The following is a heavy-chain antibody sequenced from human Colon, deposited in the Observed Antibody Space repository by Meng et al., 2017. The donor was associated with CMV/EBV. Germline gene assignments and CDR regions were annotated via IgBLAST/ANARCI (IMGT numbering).Heavy chain of an antibody. Sequence: GGSLRLSCAASGFTFSSYEMNWVRQAPGKGLEWVSSISSSGSTIYYADSVKGRFTISRDNAKNSLYLQMNSLRAEDTAVYYCARLVVPAVYDAFDIWGQGTMVTVSS. CDR2: ISSSGSTI. J-gene: IGHJ3*02. CDR3: ARLVVPAVYDAFDI. CDR1: GFTFSSYE. V-gene: IGHV3-48*03. D-gene: IGHD2-2*01.